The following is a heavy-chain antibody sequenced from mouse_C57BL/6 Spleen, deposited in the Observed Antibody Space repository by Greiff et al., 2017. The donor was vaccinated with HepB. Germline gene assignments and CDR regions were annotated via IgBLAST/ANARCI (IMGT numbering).Heavy chain of an antibody. CDR1: GFTFSSYG. CDR3: ARLDDRVLAY. J-gene: IGHJ3*01. CDR2: ISSGGSYT. V-gene: IGHV5-6*01. D-gene: IGHD2-3*01. Sequence: EVKLVESGGDLVKPGGSLKLSCAASGFTFSSYGMSWVRQTPDKRLEWVATISSGGSYTYYPDSVKGRFTISRDNAKNTLYLQMSSLKSEDTAMYYCARLDDRVLAYWGQGTLVTVSA.